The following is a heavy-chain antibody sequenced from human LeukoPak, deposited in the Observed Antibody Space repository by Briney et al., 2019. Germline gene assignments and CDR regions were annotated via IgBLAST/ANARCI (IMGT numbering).Heavy chain of an antibody. J-gene: IGHJ4*02. CDR3: ARQPTVKWGAVASHFDY. D-gene: IGHD6-19*01. Sequence: SETLSLTCSVSGGLITGTIHYWAWIRQPPGQGLEWIVSIYYNGITYDNASLESRVTMSVDTSRNQFSLRLSSVSAADTSVYYCARQPTVKWGAVASHFDYLGQGTVVTVSS. CDR1: GGLITGTIHY. CDR2: IYYNGIT. V-gene: IGHV4-39*01.